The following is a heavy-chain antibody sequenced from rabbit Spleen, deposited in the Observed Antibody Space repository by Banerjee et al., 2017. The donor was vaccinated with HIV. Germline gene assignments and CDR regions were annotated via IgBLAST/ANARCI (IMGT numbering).Heavy chain of an antibody. J-gene: IGHJ6*01. Sequence: EQLEESGGGLVKPEGSLTLTCKASGFSFSYNYYMCWVRQAPGKGLEWIACIAADDSGYTYYASWAKGRFTISKTSSTTVTLQMTSLTAADTATYFCARDTGTSFSTYGMDLWGQGTLVTVS. CDR3: ARDTGTSFSTYGMDL. CDR1: GFSFSYNYY. CDR2: IAADDSGYT. D-gene: IGHD8-1*01. V-gene: IGHV1S45*01.